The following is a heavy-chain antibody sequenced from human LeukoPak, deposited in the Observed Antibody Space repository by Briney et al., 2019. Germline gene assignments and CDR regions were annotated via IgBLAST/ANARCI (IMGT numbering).Heavy chain of an antibody. Sequence: PGGSLRLSCAASGFTFSSYGMHWVRQAPGKGLECVAIISYDGSNKYYTDSVKGRFTISRDNSKSTLYLQMNSLRAEDTAVYYCAKSGIEAAGSLVYFDYWGQGTLVTVSS. V-gene: IGHV3-30*18. D-gene: IGHD6-13*01. CDR3: AKSGIEAAGSLVYFDY. CDR2: ISYDGSNK. J-gene: IGHJ4*02. CDR1: GFTFSSYG.